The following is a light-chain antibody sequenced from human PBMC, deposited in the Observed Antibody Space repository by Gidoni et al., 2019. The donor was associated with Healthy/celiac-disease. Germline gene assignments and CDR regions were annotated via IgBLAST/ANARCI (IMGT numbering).Light chain of an antibody. V-gene: IGKV3D-20*01. CDR3: QQYGSSPS. CDR2: DAS. CDR1: QSVSSSY. Sequence: EIVLTQSPATLSLSPGERATLSCGASQSVSSSYLAWYQQKPGLAPRLLIYDASSRATGIPDRFSGSWSGTDFTLTISRLEPEDFAVYYCQQYGSSPSFGPXTKVDIK. J-gene: IGKJ3*01.